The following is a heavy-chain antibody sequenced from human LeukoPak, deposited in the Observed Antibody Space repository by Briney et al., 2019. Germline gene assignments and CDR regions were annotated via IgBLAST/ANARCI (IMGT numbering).Heavy chain of an antibody. CDR2: ISSSSSYI. V-gene: IGHV3-21*04. CDR3: ANRVAQHDS. J-gene: IGHJ5*02. CDR1: GFTFSSYS. Sequence: PGRPLRLSCAASGFTFSSYSMNWVRQAPGKGLEWVSSISSSSSYIYYADSVKGRFTISRDNAKNSLYLQMNSLTAEDTGIYYCANRVAQHDSWGQGTLVTVSS. D-gene: IGHD3-3*01.